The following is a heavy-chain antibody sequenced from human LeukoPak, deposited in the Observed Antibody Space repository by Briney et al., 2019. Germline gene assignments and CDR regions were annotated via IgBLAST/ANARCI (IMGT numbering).Heavy chain of an antibody. D-gene: IGHD4-23*01. V-gene: IGHV4-38-2*01. CDR1: GFTFSDYY. J-gene: IGHJ4*02. Sequence: GSLRLSCAASGFTFSDYYMSWIRQPPGKGLEWIGSIYYSGSTYYNPSLKSRVTISVDTSKNQFSLKLSSVTAADTAVYYCARVRWLDHFDYWGQGTLVTVSS. CDR3: ARVRWLDHFDY. CDR2: IYYSGST.